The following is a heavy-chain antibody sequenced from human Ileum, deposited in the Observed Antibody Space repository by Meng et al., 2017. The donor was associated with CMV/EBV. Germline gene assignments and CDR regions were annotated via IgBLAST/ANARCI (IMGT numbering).Heavy chain of an antibody. V-gene: IGHV3-48*04. Sequence: GESLKISCAASGFTFSNFHMNWVRQAPGKGLEWVAYISGGGLPKYYADSMKGRITISRDNAKNSLYLQIDNVGVDDTAVYYCAKGKSHFFEYWGPGALVTVSS. CDR1: GFTFSNFH. CDR3: AKGKSHFFEY. J-gene: IGHJ4*03. CDR2: ISGGGLPK.